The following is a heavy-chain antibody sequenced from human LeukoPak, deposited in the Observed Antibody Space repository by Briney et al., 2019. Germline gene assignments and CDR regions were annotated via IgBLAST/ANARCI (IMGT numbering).Heavy chain of an antibody. D-gene: IGHD1-1*01. CDR1: GFTFRSNW. CDR2: IKRDGSEK. J-gene: IGHJ4*02. CDR3: AKDGNWNLDY. Sequence: GGSLRLSCVASGFTFRSNWMDWVRQAPGKGLEWVANIKRDGSEKNHVDSVKGRFTISRDNAKNSLYLEMNSLRAEDTAVYYCAKDGNWNLDYWGQGALVTAS. V-gene: IGHV3-7*01.